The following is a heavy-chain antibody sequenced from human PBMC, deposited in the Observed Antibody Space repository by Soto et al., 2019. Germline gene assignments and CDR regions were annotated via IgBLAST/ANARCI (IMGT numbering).Heavy chain of an antibody. CDR3: ARVTTIFGVAPKLGY. Sequence: ASVKVSCKASGYTFTSYAMHWVRQAPGQRLEWMGWINAGNGNTKYSQKFQGRVTITRDTSASTAYMELSSLRSEDTAVYYCARVTTIFGVAPKLGYWGQGTLVTVSS. CDR1: GYTFTSYA. D-gene: IGHD3-3*01. J-gene: IGHJ4*02. V-gene: IGHV1-3*01. CDR2: INAGNGNT.